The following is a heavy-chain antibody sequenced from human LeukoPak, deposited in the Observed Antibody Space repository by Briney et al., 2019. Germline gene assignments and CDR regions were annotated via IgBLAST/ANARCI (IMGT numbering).Heavy chain of an antibody. CDR2: IFASGST. V-gene: IGHV4-4*07. CDR1: GGSISSYY. CDR3: ARDLVQMAQPAWFDP. Sequence: SETLSLTCTVSGGSISSYYWSWIRQPAGKGLEWIGRIFASGSTNYNPSLKSRVSISIDTSKNQFYLKLNSVTAADTAIYYCARDLVQMAQPAWFDPWGQGTLVTVSS. J-gene: IGHJ5*02. D-gene: IGHD5-24*01.